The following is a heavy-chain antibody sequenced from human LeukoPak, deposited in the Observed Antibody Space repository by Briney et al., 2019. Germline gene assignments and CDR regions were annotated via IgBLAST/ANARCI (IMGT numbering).Heavy chain of an antibody. CDR2: IIPIFGTA. CDR3: ARNRQYQLPPGEGSFEYFDY. D-gene: IGHD2-2*01. CDR1: GGTFSSYA. V-gene: IGHV1-69*05. Sequence: SVKVSCKASGGTFSSYAISWVRQAPGQELEWMGGIIPIFGTANYAQKFQGRVTITTDESTSTAYMELSSLRSEDTAAYYCARNRQYQLPPGEGSFEYFDYWGQGTLVTVSS. J-gene: IGHJ4*02.